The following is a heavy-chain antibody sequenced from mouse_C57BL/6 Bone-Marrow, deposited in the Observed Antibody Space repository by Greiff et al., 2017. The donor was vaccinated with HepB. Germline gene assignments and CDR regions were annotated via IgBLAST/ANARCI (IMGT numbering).Heavy chain of an antibody. Sequence: QVQLQQPGAELVKPGASVKLSCKASGYTFTSYWMQWVKQRPGQGLEWIGEIDPSDSYTNYNQKFKGKATLTVDTSSSTAYMQLSSLTSEDSAVYYCAGDYYGNFHWYFDVWGTGTTVTVSS. CDR3: AGDYYGNFHWYFDV. D-gene: IGHD2-1*01. CDR2: IDPSDSYT. V-gene: IGHV1-50*01. CDR1: GYTFTSYW. J-gene: IGHJ1*03.